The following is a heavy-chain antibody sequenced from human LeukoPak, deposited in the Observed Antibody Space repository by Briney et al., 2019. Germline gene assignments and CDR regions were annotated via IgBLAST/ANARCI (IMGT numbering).Heavy chain of an antibody. J-gene: IGHJ4*02. CDR2: ISYDGSNK. CDR3: AKEGED. Sequence: GGSLRLSCAASGFTFSSYAMHWVRQAPGKGLEWVAVISYDGSNKYYADSVKGRFTISRDNSKNTLYLQMNSLRAEDTAVYYCAKEGEDWGQGTLVTVSS. V-gene: IGHV3-30-3*01. D-gene: IGHD3-16*01. CDR1: GFTFSSYA.